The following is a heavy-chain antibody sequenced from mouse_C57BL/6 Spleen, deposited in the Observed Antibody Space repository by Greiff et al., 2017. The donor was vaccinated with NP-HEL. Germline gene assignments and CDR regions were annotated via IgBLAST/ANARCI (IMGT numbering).Heavy chain of an antibody. CDR1: GYTFTDYN. CDR2: INPNNGGT. D-gene: IGHD1-1*01. CDR3: ARSITTVVERGY. V-gene: IGHV1-22*01. J-gene: IGHJ2*01. Sequence: EVQLVESGPELVKPGASVKMSCKASGYTFTDYNMHWVKQSHGKSLEWIGYINPNNGGTSYNQKFKGKATLTVNKSSSTAYMELRSLTSEDSAVYYCARSITTVVERGYWGQGTTLTVSS.